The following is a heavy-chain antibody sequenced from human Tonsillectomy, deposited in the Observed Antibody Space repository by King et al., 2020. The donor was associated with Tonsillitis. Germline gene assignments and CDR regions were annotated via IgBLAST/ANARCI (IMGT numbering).Heavy chain of an antibody. CDR2: TSISGST. Sequence: QLQESGPGLVKPSQTLSLTCTVSGGSINSGPYYWNWIRQPAGKGLEWIGRTSISGSTSSNPSLKSRVTISVDTSKNQFSLQLSSVTAADTAVYYCAREDYGDYPYWGQGTLVIVSS. D-gene: IGHD4-17*01. J-gene: IGHJ4*02. CDR3: AREDYGDYPY. CDR1: GGSINSGPYY. V-gene: IGHV4-61*02.